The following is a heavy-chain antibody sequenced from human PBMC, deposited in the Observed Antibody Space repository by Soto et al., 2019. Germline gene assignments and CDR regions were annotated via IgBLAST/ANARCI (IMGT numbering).Heavy chain of an antibody. V-gene: IGHV1-8*01. CDR3: ARGVITFGGVNVLTYMAV. CDR2: MNPNSGNT. D-gene: IGHD3-16*02. J-gene: IGHJ6*03. CDR1: GYTFTSYD. Sequence: ASVKVSCKASGYTFTSYDINWVRQATGQGLEWMGWMNPNSGNTGYAQKFQGRVTMTRNTSISTAYMELSSLRSEDTAVYYCARGVITFGGVNVLTYMAVWGQGTTVTVSS.